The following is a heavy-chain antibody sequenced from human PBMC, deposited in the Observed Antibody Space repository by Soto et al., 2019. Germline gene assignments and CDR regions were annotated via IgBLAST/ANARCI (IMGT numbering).Heavy chain of an antibody. CDR2: IYYSGST. CDR1: GGSISSGDYY. J-gene: IGHJ5*02. V-gene: IGHV4-30-4*01. D-gene: IGHD1-26*01. Sequence: PSETLSLTCTVSGGSISSGDYYWSWIRQPPGKGLEWIGYIYYSGSTYYNPSLKSRVTISVDTSKNQFSLKLSSVTAADTAVYYCATQEVGGSYVYIFDPWGQGTLVTVSS. CDR3: ATQEVGGSYVYIFDP.